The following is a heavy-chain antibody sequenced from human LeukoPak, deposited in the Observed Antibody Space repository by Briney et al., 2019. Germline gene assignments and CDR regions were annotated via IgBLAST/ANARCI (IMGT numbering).Heavy chain of an antibody. J-gene: IGHJ4*02. D-gene: IGHD1-1*01. CDR2: INHSGST. CDR3: ARGLLRNVRVGIFDY. Sequence: TASETLSLTCAVYGGSFSGYYWSWIRQPPGKGLEWIGEINHSGSTNYNPSLKSRVTISVDTSKNQFSLKLSSVTAADTAVYYCARGLLRNVRVGIFDYWGQGTLVTVSS. V-gene: IGHV4-34*01. CDR1: GGSFSGYY.